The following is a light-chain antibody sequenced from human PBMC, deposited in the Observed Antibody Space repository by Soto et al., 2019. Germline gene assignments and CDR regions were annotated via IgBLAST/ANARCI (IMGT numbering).Light chain of an antibody. CDR2: GAS. Sequence: EIVMTQSPATLSVSPGERATLSCRASQSVSRYLAWYQQKPGQAPRLLIYGASTRATGIPARFSGSGSGTEFTLTISSLQSEDFALYYCQQYNNWPGWAFGQGTKVEIK. CDR1: QSVSRY. J-gene: IGKJ1*01. V-gene: IGKV3-15*01. CDR3: QQYNNWPGWA.